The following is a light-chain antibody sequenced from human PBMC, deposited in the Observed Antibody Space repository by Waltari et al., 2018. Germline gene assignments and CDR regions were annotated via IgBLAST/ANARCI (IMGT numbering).Light chain of an antibody. CDR3: CSYVRSTWV. CDR2: EVS. V-gene: IGLV2-23*02. CDR1: RSAVGKYNL. J-gene: IGLJ3*02. Sequence: QSALTHPASVSGSPGQSITISCTGTRSAVGKYNLVSWYQQHPGKAPKVMIYEVSKRPPGVSNRFSGSKSGNTASLTISGLQAEDEADYYCCSYVRSTWVFGGGTKLTVL.